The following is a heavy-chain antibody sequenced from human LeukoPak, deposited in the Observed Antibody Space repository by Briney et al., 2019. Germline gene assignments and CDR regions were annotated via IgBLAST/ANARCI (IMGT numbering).Heavy chain of an antibody. V-gene: IGHV3-33*01. CDR3: ARAAVGYCSSTSCYGDY. D-gene: IGHD2-2*01. Sequence: SLRLFCAASGFTFSSYGMQCVRQAPGKGREGVAVIWYVGGNKYYADSVKGRFTICRDNYKHTLYLQMNSLRAEDTAVYYCARAAVGYCSSTSCYGDYWGQGTLVTVSS. CDR1: GFTFSSYG. CDR2: IWYVGGNK. J-gene: IGHJ4*02.